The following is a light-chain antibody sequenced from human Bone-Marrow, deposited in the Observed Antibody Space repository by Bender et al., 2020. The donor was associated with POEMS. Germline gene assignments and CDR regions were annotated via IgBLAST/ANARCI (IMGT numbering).Light chain of an antibody. CDR1: SSDVGGYNY. V-gene: IGLV2-23*02. Sequence: QSALTQPASVSGSPGQSITISCTGTSSDVGGYNYVSWYQQHPGKAPKLMIYDVSNRPSGVSYRFSGSKSGHTASLTISGLQAEDEADYYCCSYAGSTTWVFGGGTKLTVL. CDR2: DVS. CDR3: CSYAGSTTWV. J-gene: IGLJ3*02.